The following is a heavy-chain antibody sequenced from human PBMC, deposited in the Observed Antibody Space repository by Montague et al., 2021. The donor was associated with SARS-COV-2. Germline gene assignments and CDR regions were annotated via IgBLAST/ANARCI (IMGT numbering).Heavy chain of an antibody. CDR1: GGSISSYC. D-gene: IGHD4-17*01. V-gene: IGHV4-59*01. CDR2: IYYSGST. CDR3: ARENTVTTFGGPYYIDS. J-gene: IGHJ4*02. Sequence: SETLSLTCTVSGGSISSYCWSWIRQPPGKGLEWIRYIYYSGSTNYNPSLKSRVTISVDTSKNQFSLKLSSVTAADTAVYYCARENTVTTFGGPYYIDSWGQGTLVTVSA.